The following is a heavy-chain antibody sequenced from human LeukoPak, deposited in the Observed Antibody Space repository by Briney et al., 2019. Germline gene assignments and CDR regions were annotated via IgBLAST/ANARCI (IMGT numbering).Heavy chain of an antibody. V-gene: IGHV1-2*02. CDR3: ARDVLVVVPAATSYYYYMDV. Sequence: ASVKVSCKASGGTFSSYAISWARQAPGQGLEWMGWINPNSGGTNYAQKFQGRVTMTRDTSISTAYMELSRLRSDDTAVYYCARDVLVVVPAATSYYYYMDVWGKGTTVTVSS. CDR2: INPNSGGT. CDR1: GGTFSSYA. J-gene: IGHJ6*03. D-gene: IGHD2-2*01.